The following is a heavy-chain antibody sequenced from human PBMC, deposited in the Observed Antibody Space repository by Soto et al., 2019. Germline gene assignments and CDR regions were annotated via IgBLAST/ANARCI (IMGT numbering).Heavy chain of an antibody. J-gene: IGHJ5*02. CDR2: IYYSGST. CDR1: GGSVSSYY. CDR3: ARYVDTAMVTWFDP. V-gene: IGHV4-59*08. Sequence: SETLSLTCTVSGGSVSSYYWSWIRQSPGKGLEWIGYIYYSGSTKYKPSLKSRVTISVDTSKNQFSLKVSSATAADTAVYYCARYVDTAMVTWFDPWGQGTLVTVSS. D-gene: IGHD5-18*01.